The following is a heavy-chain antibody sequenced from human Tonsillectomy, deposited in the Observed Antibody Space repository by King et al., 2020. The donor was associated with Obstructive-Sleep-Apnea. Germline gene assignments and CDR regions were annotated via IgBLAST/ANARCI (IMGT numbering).Heavy chain of an antibody. Sequence: VQLVDFGGGLVKPGGSLRLSCAASGFTFSSYSLNLVRQAPGKGLEWVSSISSSSSYIYYADSVRGRFTISRDNAKNSLYLQMNSLRAEDTAVYYCATDRTGSLDYWGQGTLATVSS. CDR2: ISSSSSYI. J-gene: IGHJ4*02. CDR1: GFTFSSYS. D-gene: IGHD3-10*01. CDR3: ATDRTGSLDY. V-gene: IGHV3-21*01.